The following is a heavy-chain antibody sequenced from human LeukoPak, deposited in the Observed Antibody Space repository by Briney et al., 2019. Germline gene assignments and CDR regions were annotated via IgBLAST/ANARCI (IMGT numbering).Heavy chain of an antibody. CDR2: IYYSGST. D-gene: IGHD3-10*01. Sequence: PSETLSLTCTVSGGSISSYYWGWIRQPPGKGLEWIGSIYYSGSTYYNPSLKSRVTISVDTSKNQFSLKRSSVTAADRAVYYCARHRYYYRSGSYYGAPYYMDVWGKGTTVTISS. V-gene: IGHV4-39*01. CDR3: ARHRYYYRSGSYYGAPYYMDV. CDR1: GGSISSYY. J-gene: IGHJ6*03.